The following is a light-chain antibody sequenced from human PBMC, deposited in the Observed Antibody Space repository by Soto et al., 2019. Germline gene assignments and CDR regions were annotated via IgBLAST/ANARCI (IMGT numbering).Light chain of an antibody. J-gene: IGKJ1*01. V-gene: IGKV1-27*01. CDR1: QGISNY. Sequence: DIQMTQSPSSLSASLGDRATITCRASQGISNYLAWYQQKPGKVPKLLIYAASILESGVPSRFSGSGSGTDFTLTISSLQPEDVATYYCQKYNSAPRTFGPGTKVEIK. CDR3: QKYNSAPRT. CDR2: AAS.